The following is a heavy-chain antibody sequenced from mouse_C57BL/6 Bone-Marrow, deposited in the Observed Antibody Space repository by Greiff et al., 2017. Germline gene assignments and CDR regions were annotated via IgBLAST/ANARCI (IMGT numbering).Heavy chain of an antibody. Sequence: EVQLQQSGPELAQPGASVQISCKVSGYTFADYYMNWVKQSHGKSLEWIGDINPNNGGTSYNQKFKGKATLTVDKSSSTAYMELRSLTSEDSAVYYCARVGSGYTHDYWGRGTTLTDSS. J-gene: IGHJ2*01. CDR2: INPNNGGT. V-gene: IGHV1-26*01. CDR1: GYTFADYY. CDR3: ARVGSGYTHDY. D-gene: IGHD3-2*02.